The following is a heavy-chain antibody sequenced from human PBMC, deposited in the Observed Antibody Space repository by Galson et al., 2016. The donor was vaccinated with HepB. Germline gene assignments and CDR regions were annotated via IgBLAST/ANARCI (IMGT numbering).Heavy chain of an antibody. D-gene: IGHD3-9*01. CDR1: GFTFRSYG. CDR3: AAYDTGHFDY. V-gene: IGHV3-33*01. Sequence: SLRLSCAASGFTFRSYGMHWDRQAPGKGLEWVAVIWYDGSNKYYGDSVKGRFTISRDNSKNTLYLQMNSLGPEDTAVYYCAAYDTGHFDYWGQGTVVTVSS. CDR2: IWYDGSNK. J-gene: IGHJ4*02.